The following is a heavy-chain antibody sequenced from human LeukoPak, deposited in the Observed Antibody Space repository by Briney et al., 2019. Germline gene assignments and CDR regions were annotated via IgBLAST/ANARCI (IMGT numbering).Heavy chain of an antibody. Sequence: GGSLRLSCEASGFSFSTYNMNWVRQAPGKGLEWVANTNQDGSAKYYVDSVKGRFTISRDNAKNSLYLQMNSLRAEDTAVYYCARSDWCYWGQGTQVTVSS. CDR2: TNQDGSAK. CDR1: GFSFSTYN. D-gene: IGHD2-15*01. V-gene: IGHV3-7*01. J-gene: IGHJ4*02. CDR3: ARSDWCY.